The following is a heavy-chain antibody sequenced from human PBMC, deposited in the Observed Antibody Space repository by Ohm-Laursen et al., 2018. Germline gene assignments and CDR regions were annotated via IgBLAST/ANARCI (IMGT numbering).Heavy chain of an antibody. CDR3: ARARGTSQSHFDP. J-gene: IGHJ5*02. V-gene: IGHV4-31*01. CDR1: GDSISRYY. CDR2: IYYSGST. D-gene: IGHD2-2*01. Sequence: TLSLTCTVSGDSISRYYWSWIRQHPGKGLEWIGYIYYSGSTYYNPSLKSLVTISVDTSKNQFSLKLSSVTAADTAVYYCARARGTSQSHFDPWGQGTLVTVSS.